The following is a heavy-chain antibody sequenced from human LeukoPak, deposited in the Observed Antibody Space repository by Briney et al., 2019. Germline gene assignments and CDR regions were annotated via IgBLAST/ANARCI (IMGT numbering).Heavy chain of an antibody. Sequence: AETLSLTCTVSGCSISNYYWSWIRQSPGKGLEWIGYVYTSGSTNYNPSLKSRVTISVDTSKNRFSLKLTSVTDADTAVYYCATGGYLGATPDNWGQGTLVTVSS. CDR2: VYTSGST. CDR3: ATGGYLGATPDN. CDR1: GCSISNYY. D-gene: IGHD1-26*01. J-gene: IGHJ4*02. V-gene: IGHV4-4*09.